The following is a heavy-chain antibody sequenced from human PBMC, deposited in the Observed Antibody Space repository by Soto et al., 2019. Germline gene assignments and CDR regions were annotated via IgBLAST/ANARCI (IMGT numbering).Heavy chain of an antibody. J-gene: IGHJ3*02. CDR3: ARHYDILTGPAENDAFDI. CDR2: IIPIFGTA. D-gene: IGHD3-9*01. V-gene: IGHV1-69*01. Sequence: QVQLVQSGAEVKKPGSSVKVSCKASGGTFSSYAISWVRQAPGQGLEWMGGIIPIFGTANYAQKFQGRVTITADESTSTDYMELSSLRSEDTAVYYCARHYDILTGPAENDAFDIWGQGTMVTVSS. CDR1: GGTFSSYA.